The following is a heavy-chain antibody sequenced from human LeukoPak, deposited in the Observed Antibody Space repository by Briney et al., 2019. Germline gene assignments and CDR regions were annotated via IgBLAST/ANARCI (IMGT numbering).Heavy chain of an antibody. CDR2: ISAYDGNT. D-gene: IGHD5-18*01. J-gene: IGHJ4*02. CDR3: ARAVRGYSYAYLPY. V-gene: IGHV1-18*04. Sequence: ASVKVSCKASGYTFTDYCIHWVRQARGQGLEWMGWISAYDGNTDYAQNLQGRVTMTTDTSTSTAYMELRSLRSDDTAVYYCARAVRGYSYAYLPYWGQGTLVTVSS. CDR1: GYTFTDYC.